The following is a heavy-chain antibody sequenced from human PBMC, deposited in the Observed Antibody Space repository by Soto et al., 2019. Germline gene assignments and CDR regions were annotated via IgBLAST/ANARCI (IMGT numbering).Heavy chain of an antibody. V-gene: IGHV3-15*02. CDR2: LKSKNDGGTT. CDR3: TAVVNNRYWYNTFDI. D-gene: IGHD2-8*02. CDR1: GFSFSKAW. Sequence: EVQLVESGGALVKPGGSLRLSCAASGFSFSKAWMNWVRQAPGKGLEWVGRLKSKNDGGTTDYAAPGNGRFTISRDDSEDTLYLQMNSLKIEDTAVYYCTAVVNNRYWYNTFDIWGQGTMVTVSS. J-gene: IGHJ3*02.